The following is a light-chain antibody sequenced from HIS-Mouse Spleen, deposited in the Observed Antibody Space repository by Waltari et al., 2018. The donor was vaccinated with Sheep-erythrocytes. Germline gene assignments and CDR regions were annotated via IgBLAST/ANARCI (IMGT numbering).Light chain of an antibody. CDR2: DVS. Sequence: QSALTQPASVSGSPGQSITISCTGTSRDVGGYNYVSWYQQHPGKAPKPMIYDVSNRPSGVSNRFPGSKSGNTASLTISGLQAEDEADYYCSSYTSSSTWVFGGGTKLTVL. J-gene: IGLJ3*02. V-gene: IGLV2-14*03. CDR3: SSYTSSSTWV. CDR1: SRDVGGYNY.